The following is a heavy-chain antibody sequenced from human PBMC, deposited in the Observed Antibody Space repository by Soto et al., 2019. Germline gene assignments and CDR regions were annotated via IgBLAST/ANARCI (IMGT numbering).Heavy chain of an antibody. CDR1: GYTFTSYG. CDR2: ISAYNGNT. V-gene: IGHV1-18*01. CDR3: ARREYYGSGSYYHHFLQD. D-gene: IGHD3-10*01. J-gene: IGHJ4*02. Sequence: ASVKVSCKASGYTFTSYGISWVRQAPGQGLEWMGWISAYNGNTNYAQKLQGRVTMTTDTSTSTAYMELRSLRSDDTAVYYCARREYYGSGSYYHHFLQDWGQGTLVTVSS.